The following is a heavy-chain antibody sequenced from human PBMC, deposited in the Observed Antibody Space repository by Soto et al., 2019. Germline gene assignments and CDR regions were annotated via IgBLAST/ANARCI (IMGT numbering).Heavy chain of an antibody. CDR1: GGSISSSSYY. V-gene: IGHV4-39*02. J-gene: IGHJ5*02. Sequence: SETLSLTCTVSGGSISSSSYYWGWIRQPPGKGLEWIGNIYYSGSTYYNPSLKSRVTISVDTSKNQFSLKLSSVTAADTAVYYCARDERGPWGQGTLVTVSS. CDR2: IYYSGST. CDR3: ARDERGP.